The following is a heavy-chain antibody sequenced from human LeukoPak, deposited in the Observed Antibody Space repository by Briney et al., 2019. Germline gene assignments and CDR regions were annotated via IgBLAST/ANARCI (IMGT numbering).Heavy chain of an antibody. Sequence: SETLSLTGTVYGGSPSDYYWNWIRQPPGKGLEWIGEISHSGSTNYNPSLKSRVTMSVDRSKNQFSLRLSSVTAADTALYYCARSEVVSATVSVSWGQGTLVTVSS. V-gene: IGHV4-34*01. D-gene: IGHD1-26*01. CDR1: GGSPSDYY. J-gene: IGHJ4*02. CDR2: ISHSGST. CDR3: ARSEVVSATVSVS.